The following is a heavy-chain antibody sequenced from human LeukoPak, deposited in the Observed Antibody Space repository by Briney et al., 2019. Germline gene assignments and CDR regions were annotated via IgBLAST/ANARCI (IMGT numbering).Heavy chain of an antibody. Sequence: GGSLRLSCAASGFTFTNAWMNWVRQAPGKGLEWVSAISNNGGYTYYADSVQGRFTISRDNSKSTLCLQMNSLRAEDTAVYYCAKQLGYCSDGSCYFPYWGQGTLVTVSS. CDR1: GFTFTNAW. V-gene: IGHV3-23*01. CDR2: ISNNGGYT. J-gene: IGHJ4*02. CDR3: AKQLGYCSDGSCYFPY. D-gene: IGHD2-15*01.